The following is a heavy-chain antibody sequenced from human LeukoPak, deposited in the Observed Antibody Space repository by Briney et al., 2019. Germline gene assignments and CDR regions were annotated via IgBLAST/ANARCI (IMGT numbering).Heavy chain of an antibody. J-gene: IGHJ4*02. CDR3: ARIIDPLGVNDY. D-gene: IGHD2-8*01. CDR2: ISSSGSTI. CDR1: GFTFSSYE. V-gene: IGHV3-48*03. Sequence: PGGSLRLSCAASGFTFSSYEMNWVRQAPGKGLEWVSYISSSGSTIYYADSAKGRFTISRDNAKNSLYLQMNSLRAEDTAVYYCARIIDPLGVNDYWGQGTLVTVSS.